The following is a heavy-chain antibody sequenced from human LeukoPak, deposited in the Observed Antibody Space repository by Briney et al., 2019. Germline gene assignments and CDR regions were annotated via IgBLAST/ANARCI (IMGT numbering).Heavy chain of an antibody. CDR2: IYYSGST. Sequence: SETLSLTCTVSGGSLSSGDYYWRWIRQPPGKGLEWIGYIYYSGSTYYNPSLKSRVTISVDTSKNQFSLKLSSVTAADTAVYYCARAQQLVLDGWSDAFDIWGQGTMVTVSS. V-gene: IGHV4-30-4*08. D-gene: IGHD6-13*01. CDR1: GGSLSSGDYY. CDR3: ARAQQLVLDGWSDAFDI. J-gene: IGHJ3*02.